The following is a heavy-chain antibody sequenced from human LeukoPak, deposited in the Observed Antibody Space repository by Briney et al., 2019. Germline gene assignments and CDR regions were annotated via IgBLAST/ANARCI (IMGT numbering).Heavy chain of an antibody. CDR1: GFTFSSYA. J-gene: IGHJ4*02. D-gene: IGHD3-22*01. Sequence: GGSLRLSCAASGFTFSSYAVSWVRQAPGKGLEWVSAISGSGGSTYYADSVNGRFTISRDYSKNTLYLQMNSLRAEDTAAYYCAKPYSSAYLGYFDYWGQGTLVTVSS. V-gene: IGHV3-23*01. CDR2: ISGSGGST. CDR3: AKPYSSAYLGYFDY.